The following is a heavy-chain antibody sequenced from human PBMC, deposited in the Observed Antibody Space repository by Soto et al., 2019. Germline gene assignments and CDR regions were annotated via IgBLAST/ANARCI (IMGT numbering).Heavy chain of an antibody. V-gene: IGHV4-59*01. CDR3: ARVAPGMDIVVVPAAMDPYYYYGMDV. D-gene: IGHD2-2*03. J-gene: IGHJ6*02. Sequence: SETLSLPCTVSGGSFSSYYCSWLRQPQGKGLGWSEYIYYSGSTNYNPSLKSRVTISVDTSKNQFSLKLSSVTAADTAVYYCARVAPGMDIVVVPAAMDPYYYYGMDVWGQGTTVTVSS. CDR2: IYYSGST. CDR1: GGSFSSYY.